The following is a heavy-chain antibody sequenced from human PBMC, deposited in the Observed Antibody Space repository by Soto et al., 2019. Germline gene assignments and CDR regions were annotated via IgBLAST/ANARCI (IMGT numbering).Heavy chain of an antibody. J-gene: IGHJ6*02. Sequence: QVQLVQSGAEVKKPGSSVKVSCKASGGTFSSYAISWVRQAPGQGLEWMGGIIPIFGTADYAQKFQGRVTITAEESTSKAYMELSSLRSEDTAVYYCASHSGSSPEGRYYYGMDVWGQGTTVTVSS. D-gene: IGHD1-26*01. CDR1: GGTFSSYA. CDR3: ASHSGSSPEGRYYYGMDV. V-gene: IGHV1-69*12. CDR2: IIPIFGTA.